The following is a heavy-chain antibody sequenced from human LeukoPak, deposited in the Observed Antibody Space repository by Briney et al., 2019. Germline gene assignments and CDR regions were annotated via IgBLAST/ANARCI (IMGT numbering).Heavy chain of an antibody. CDR1: GFTFSSYW. D-gene: IGHD1-7*01. Sequence: GGSLRLFCAASGFTFSSYWMHWVRQAPGKGLVWVSRINSDGSSTSYADSVKGRFTISKDNAKNSLYLQMNSLRAEDTAIYYCAREDDWNYEDYWGQGTLVTVSS. V-gene: IGHV3-74*01. J-gene: IGHJ4*02. CDR3: AREDDWNYEDY. CDR2: INSDGSST.